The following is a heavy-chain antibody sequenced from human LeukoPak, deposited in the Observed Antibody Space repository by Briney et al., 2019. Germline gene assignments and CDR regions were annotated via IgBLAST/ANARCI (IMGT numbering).Heavy chain of an antibody. CDR1: GYTFTSYD. D-gene: IGHD3-10*01. V-gene: IGHV1-8*01. CDR2: MNPNSGNT. CDR3: ARVMVRGVPQLGY. Sequence: ASVKVSCKASGYTFTSYDINWVRQATGQGLEWMGWMNPNSGNTGYAQKFQGRVTMTRNTSISTVYMELSSLRSEDTAVYYCARVMVRGVPQLGYWGQGTLLTVSS. J-gene: IGHJ4*02.